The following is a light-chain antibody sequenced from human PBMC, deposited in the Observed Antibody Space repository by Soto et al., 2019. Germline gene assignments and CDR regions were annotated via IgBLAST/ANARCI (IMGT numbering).Light chain of an antibody. V-gene: IGKV3-20*01. CDR3: QQYGSSPWT. J-gene: IGKJ1*01. Sequence: EIVLTQSPGTLSLSPGERATLSCRASQSVSSNYVAWYQQQPGQAPRPLIYGASSRATGIPDRFSGSGAGTDFTLTLSSMEPEAVAVYYCQQYGSSPWTFGQGTKVEIK. CDR2: GAS. CDR1: QSVSSNY.